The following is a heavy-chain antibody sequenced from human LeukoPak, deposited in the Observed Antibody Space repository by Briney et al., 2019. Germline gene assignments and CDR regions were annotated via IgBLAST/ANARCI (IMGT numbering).Heavy chain of an antibody. D-gene: IGHD5-24*01. Sequence: SVKVSCKASGGTFSSYTISWVRQAPGQGLEWMGRIIPILGIANYAQKFQGRVTITADKSTSTAYMELSSLRSEDTAVYYCARGRRDGRFYYYYYMDVWGKGTTVTVSS. CDR2: IIPILGIA. CDR1: GGTFSSYT. V-gene: IGHV1-69*02. J-gene: IGHJ6*03. CDR3: ARGRRDGRFYYYYYMDV.